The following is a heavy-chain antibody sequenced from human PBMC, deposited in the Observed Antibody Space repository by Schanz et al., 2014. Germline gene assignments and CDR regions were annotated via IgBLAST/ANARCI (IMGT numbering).Heavy chain of an antibody. D-gene: IGHD3-16*02. V-gene: IGHV3-74*02. Sequence: EVQLVESGGGLVQPGRSLRLSCTASGFTLSNSDMHWVRQGTGKGLEWVSCTNGDGTNAKYADSVKGRFTISRDNAKKTLSLQMISLRAEDTAIYFCTRSYYDFSWGSYRFRAFDIWGQGTTVIVSS. CDR3: TRSYYDFSWGSYRFRAFDI. CDR1: GFTLSNSD. CDR2: TNGDGTNA. J-gene: IGHJ3*02.